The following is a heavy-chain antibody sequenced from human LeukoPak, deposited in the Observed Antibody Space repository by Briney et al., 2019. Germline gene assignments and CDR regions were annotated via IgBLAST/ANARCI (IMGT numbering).Heavy chain of an antibody. J-gene: IGHJ4*02. Sequence: GASVKVSCKASGGTFSSYAISWVRQAPGQGLEWMGRIIPIFGTANYAQKFQGRVTITTDESSSTAYMELSSLRSEDTAVYYCARAPRHLEGSYYFDYWGQGTLVTVSS. CDR1: GGTFSSYA. CDR3: ARAPRHLEGSYYFDY. V-gene: IGHV1-69*05. CDR2: IIPIFGTA. D-gene: IGHD6-6*01.